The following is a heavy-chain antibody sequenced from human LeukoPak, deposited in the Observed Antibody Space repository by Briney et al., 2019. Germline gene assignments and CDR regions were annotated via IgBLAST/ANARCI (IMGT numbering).Heavy chain of an antibody. D-gene: IGHD6-13*01. CDR3: ARGRGDSSSWYFDY. CDR2: INSDGIST. V-gene: IGHV3-74*01. Sequence: GGSLRLSCAASGFSFSNYWMHWARQAPGKGLVWVSRINSDGISTSYADSVKGRFTISRGNAKNTLYLQMNSLGAEDTAVYYCARGRGDSSSWYFDYWGQGTLVTVSS. CDR1: GFSFSNYW. J-gene: IGHJ4*02.